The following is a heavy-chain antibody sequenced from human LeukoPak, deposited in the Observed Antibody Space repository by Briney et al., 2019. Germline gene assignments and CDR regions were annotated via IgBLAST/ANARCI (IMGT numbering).Heavy chain of an antibody. CDR1: GFTFDDYA. D-gene: IGHD2-15*01. Sequence: GGSLRLSCAASGFTFDDYAMHWVRQAPGKGLEWVSSINSGSDYVYYADSVKGRFTISRDNAKNSLSLQMNSLRAEDTAVYYCARVGYCSGGDCYYYYYGMDVWGQGTTVTVSS. J-gene: IGHJ6*02. V-gene: IGHV3-21*01. CDR3: ARVGYCSGGDCYYYYYGMDV. CDR2: INSGSDYV.